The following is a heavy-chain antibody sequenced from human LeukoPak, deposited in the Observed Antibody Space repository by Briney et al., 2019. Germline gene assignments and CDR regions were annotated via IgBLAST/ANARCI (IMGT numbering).Heavy chain of an antibody. Sequence: ASVKVSCKASGYTFTSYDINWVRQATGQGLEWMGWMNPNSGNTGYAQKFQGRVTITRNTSISTAYMELSSLRSEDTAVYYCARGTGYSSSWRKYYYYYMDVWGKGTTVTVSS. J-gene: IGHJ6*03. D-gene: IGHD6-13*01. V-gene: IGHV1-8*03. CDR1: GYTFTSYD. CDR3: ARGTGYSSSWRKYYYYYMDV. CDR2: MNPNSGNT.